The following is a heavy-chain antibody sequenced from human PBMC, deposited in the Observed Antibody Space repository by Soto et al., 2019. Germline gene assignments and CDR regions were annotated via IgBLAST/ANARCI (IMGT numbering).Heavy chain of an antibody. CDR2: AKTRAFGYAT. CDR3: VSPKFAGDALRDRYFDF. CDR1: GFTFSDHF. Sequence: PGGSLRLSCAVSGFTFSDHFMDWVRQAPGKGLEWIGRAKTRAFGYATQYAASVKGRFTVSRDDSENSFYLQMNALQTDDTAVYYCVSPKFAGDALRDRYFDFWGRGTLVTVPQ. D-gene: IGHD2-21*01. J-gene: IGHJ2*01. V-gene: IGHV3-72*01.